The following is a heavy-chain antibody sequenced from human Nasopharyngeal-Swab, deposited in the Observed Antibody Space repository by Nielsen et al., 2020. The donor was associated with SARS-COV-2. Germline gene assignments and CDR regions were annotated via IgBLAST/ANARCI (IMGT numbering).Heavy chain of an antibody. CDR1: GFTFSSYS. J-gene: IGHJ4*02. D-gene: IGHD6-19*01. CDR2: ISSSSYI. V-gene: IGHV3-21*01. Sequence: GGSLRLSCAASGFTFSSYSMNWVRQAPGRGLEWVSSISSSSYIYYADSVKGRFTISRDNAKNSLYLQMNSLRAEDTAVYYCARGGASGGSWFDYWGQGTLVTVSS. CDR3: ARGGASGGSWFDY.